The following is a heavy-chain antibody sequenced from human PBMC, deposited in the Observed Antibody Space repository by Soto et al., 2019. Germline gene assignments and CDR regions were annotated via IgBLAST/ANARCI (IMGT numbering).Heavy chain of an antibody. D-gene: IGHD1-26*01. CDR1: GFIFSSYA. CDR3: HKVLGATWEVDAWEI. J-gene: IGHJ3*02. Sequence: PGGSLRLSCAASGFIFSSYAMSWVRQAPGKGLEWVSAISVSGTTTYYADSVKGRFTISRDNSKNTLYLQMNSLRAEDTAVYYCHKVLGATWEVDAWEIWGQGTRVIV. CDR2: ISVSGTTT. V-gene: IGHV3-23*01.